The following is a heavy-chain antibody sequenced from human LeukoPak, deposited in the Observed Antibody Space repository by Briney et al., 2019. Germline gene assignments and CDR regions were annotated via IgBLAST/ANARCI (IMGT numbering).Heavy chain of an antibody. CDR3: ARDLRQRLAILNYYYYGMDV. J-gene: IGHJ6*02. V-gene: IGHV3-30-3*01. CDR2: ISYDGSNK. CDR1: GFTFSSYA. Sequence: GGSLRLSCAASGFTFSSYAMHWVRQAPGKGLEWVAVISYDGSNKYYADSVKGRFTISRDNSKNTLYLQMNSLRAEDTAVYYCARDLRQRLAILNYYYYGMDVWGQGTTVIVSS. D-gene: IGHD6-25*01.